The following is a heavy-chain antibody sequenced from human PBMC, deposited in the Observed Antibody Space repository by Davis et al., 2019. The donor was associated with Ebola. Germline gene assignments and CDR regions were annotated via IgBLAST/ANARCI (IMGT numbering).Heavy chain of an antibody. CDR1: GGSINTYY. Sequence: MPSETLSLTCAVSGGSINTYYWSWIRQPPWKGLEWIGNIYYSGSTNYNPSLKSRVTISLDTSKNQFSLKLSSVTAADTAVYYCARANYYDKWGRGVLVIVSS. CDR2: IYYSGST. J-gene: IGHJ4*02. CDR3: ARANYYDK. D-gene: IGHD3-22*01. V-gene: IGHV4-59*01.